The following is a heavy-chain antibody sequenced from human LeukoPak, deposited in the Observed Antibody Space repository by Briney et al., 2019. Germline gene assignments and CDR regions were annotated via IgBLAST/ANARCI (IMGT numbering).Heavy chain of an antibody. CDR1: GGFISSSSYY. Sequence: KPSETLSLTCTVSGGFISSSSYYWGWIRQPPGKGLEWIGSIYYSGSTYYNPSLKSRVTISVDTSKNQFSLKLSSVTAADTAVYYCARAFPDSSGYYSPRWYYFDYWGQGTLVTVSS. CDR3: ARAFPDSSGYYSPRWYYFDY. J-gene: IGHJ4*02. CDR2: IYYSGST. D-gene: IGHD3-22*01. V-gene: IGHV4-39*07.